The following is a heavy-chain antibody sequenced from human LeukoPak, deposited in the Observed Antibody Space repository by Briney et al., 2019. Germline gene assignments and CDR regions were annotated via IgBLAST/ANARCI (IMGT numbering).Heavy chain of an antibody. Sequence: SETLSLTCAVYGGSFSGYYWSWIRQPPGKGLEWIGSIYYSGSTYYNPSLKSRVTISVDTSKNQFSLKLSSVTAADTAVYYCARVVGNYYFDYWGQGTLVTVSS. J-gene: IGHJ4*02. D-gene: IGHD1-26*01. CDR1: GGSFSGYY. CDR2: IYYSGST. CDR3: ARVVGNYYFDY. V-gene: IGHV4-34*01.